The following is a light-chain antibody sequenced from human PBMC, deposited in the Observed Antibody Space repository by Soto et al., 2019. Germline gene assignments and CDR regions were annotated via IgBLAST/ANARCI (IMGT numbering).Light chain of an antibody. CDR1: RGVSNY. Sequence: DIEMTQSPSSLSASVGDRVTITCRASRGVSNYLAWYQQKPGKVPKLLIYSASTLQSGVPSRFSGSGSGTDFTLTISSLQPEDVATYYCLQDYSYPYTFGQGTKLEIK. CDR3: LQDYSYPYT. V-gene: IGKV1-27*01. CDR2: SAS. J-gene: IGKJ2*01.